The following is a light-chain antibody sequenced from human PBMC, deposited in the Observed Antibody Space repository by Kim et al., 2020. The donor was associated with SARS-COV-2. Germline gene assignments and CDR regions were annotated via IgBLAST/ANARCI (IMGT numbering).Light chain of an antibody. J-gene: IGKJ5*01. CDR1: HDIRNN. V-gene: IGKV1-17*01. Sequence: LSESAGDRVTITSLATHDIRNNLSWYHQKPGRAPMRLIYGASSLQCGVPSRFSGSGSGTQFTLTLSSLQPEDFATFFCLQPTTYPVTCGQGTRLEI. CDR2: GAS. CDR3: LQPTTYPVT.